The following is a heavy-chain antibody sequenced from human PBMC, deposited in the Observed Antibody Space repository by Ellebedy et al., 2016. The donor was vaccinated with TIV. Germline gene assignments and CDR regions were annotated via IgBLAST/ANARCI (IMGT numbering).Heavy chain of an antibody. V-gene: IGHV3-53*01. D-gene: IGHD3-10*01. J-gene: IGHJ5*02. CDR3: AKDVGSGNYNWFDP. Sequence: GGSLRLSCAASGLTVSSAVWNWVRQAPGKGLEWVSVIYSEGRTYYPDSVKGRFTISRDNSKNTLYLQMNSLRAEDTAVYYCAKDVGSGNYNWFDPWGQGTLVTVSS. CDR1: GLTVSSAV. CDR2: IYSEGRT.